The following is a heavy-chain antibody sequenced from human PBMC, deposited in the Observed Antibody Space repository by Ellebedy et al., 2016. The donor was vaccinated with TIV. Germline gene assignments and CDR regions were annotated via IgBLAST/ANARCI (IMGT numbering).Heavy chain of an antibody. CDR1: GITVSSNY. CDR3: ARDFGHSGYDLLDY. V-gene: IGHV3-53*01. D-gene: IGHD5-12*01. CDR2: IASGGDT. J-gene: IGHJ4*02. Sequence: GGSLRLSCAASGITVSSNYMSWVRQAPGKGLEWVAAVIASGGDTYYADSVKGRVTISRDNAKNTLYLQMNSLRAEDTAVYYCARDFGHSGYDLLDYWGQGTLVTVSS.